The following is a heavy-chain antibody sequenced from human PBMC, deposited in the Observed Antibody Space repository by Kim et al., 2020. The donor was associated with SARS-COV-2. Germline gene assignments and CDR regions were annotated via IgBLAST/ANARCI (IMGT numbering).Heavy chain of an antibody. CDR2: YT. Sequence: YTNYSPSFQGHVTISADKSISTAYLQWSSLKASDTAMYYCASQVGPSPGYWGQGTLVTVSS. CDR3: ASQVGPSPGY. J-gene: IGHJ4*02. V-gene: IGHV5-10-1*01. D-gene: IGHD1-26*01.